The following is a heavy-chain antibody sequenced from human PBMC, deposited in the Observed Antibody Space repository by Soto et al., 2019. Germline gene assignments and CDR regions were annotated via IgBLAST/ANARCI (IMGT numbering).Heavy chain of an antibody. CDR1: GGSISSYY. D-gene: IGHD3-22*01. CDR2: IYYSGST. CDR3: ARDQRGYYCDSSGYYYAFDI. Sequence: SETLSLTCTVSGGSISSYYWSWIRQPPGKGLEWIGYIYYSGSTNYNPSLKSRVTISVDTSKNQFSLKLSSVTAADTAVYYCARDQRGYYCDSSGYYYAFDIWGQGTMVTVSS. J-gene: IGHJ3*02. V-gene: IGHV4-59*12.